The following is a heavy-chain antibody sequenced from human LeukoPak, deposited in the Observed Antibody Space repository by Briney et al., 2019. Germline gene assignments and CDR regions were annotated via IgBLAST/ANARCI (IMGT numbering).Heavy chain of an antibody. CDR2: IKQDGSEK. CDR1: GFTFSSYW. J-gene: IGHJ4*02. D-gene: IGHD6-13*01. CDR3: ARPPLAAAWIPVYFDY. Sequence: GGSLRLSCAASGFTFSSYWMSWVRQAPGKGLEWVANIKQDGSEKYYVDSVKGRFTISRDNAKNSLYLQMNSLGAEDTAVYYCARPPLAAAWIPVYFDYWGQGTLVTVSS. V-gene: IGHV3-7*01.